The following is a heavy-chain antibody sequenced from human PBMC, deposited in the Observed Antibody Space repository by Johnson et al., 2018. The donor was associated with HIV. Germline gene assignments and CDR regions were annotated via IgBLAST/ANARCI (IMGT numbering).Heavy chain of an antibody. Sequence: QVQRVESGGGVVQPGRSLRLSVAASGFTFSNYAMHWVRQAPGKGLEWVAVIWYDGSNNYYADSVKGLFTISKDNSRNTLFLHMNSLRPADTAVYYCAIGRGEFPRHAFDIWGQGTMVTVSS. CDR2: IWYDGSNN. V-gene: IGHV3-33*01. D-gene: IGHD3-10*01. CDR1: GFTFSNYA. CDR3: AIGRGEFPRHAFDI. J-gene: IGHJ3*02.